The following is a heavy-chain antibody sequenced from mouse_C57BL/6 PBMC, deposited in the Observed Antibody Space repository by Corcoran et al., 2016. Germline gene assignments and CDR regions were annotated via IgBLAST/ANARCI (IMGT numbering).Heavy chain of an antibody. CDR2: INPNNGGT. CDR3: ARGGTTVVATDFDV. J-gene: IGHJ1*03. CDR1: GYTFTDYY. V-gene: IGHV1-26*01. Sequence: EVQLQQSGPELVKPGASVKISCKASGYTFTDYYMNWVKQSHGKSLEWIGDINPNNGGTSYNQKFKGKATLTVDKSSSTAYKELRSLTSEDAAVYYCARGGTTVVATDFDVWGTGTTVIVSS. D-gene: IGHD1-1*01.